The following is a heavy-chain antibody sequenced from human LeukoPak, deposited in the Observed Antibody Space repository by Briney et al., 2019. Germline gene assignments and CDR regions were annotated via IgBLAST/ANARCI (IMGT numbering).Heavy chain of an antibody. CDR3: ARGAHIAAATYNWFDP. J-gene: IGHJ5*02. CDR2: INPSGGST. D-gene: IGHD2-21*01. Sequence: ASVKVSCKASGYTFTSYYMHWVRQAPGQGLEWMGVINPSGGSTSYAQKFQGRVTMTRDTSTSTVYMELSSLRSEDTAVYYCARGAHIAAATYNWFDPWGQGTLVTVSS. V-gene: IGHV1-46*01. CDR1: GYTFTSYY.